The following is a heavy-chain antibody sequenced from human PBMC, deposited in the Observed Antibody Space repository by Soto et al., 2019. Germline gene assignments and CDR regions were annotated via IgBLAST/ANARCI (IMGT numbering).Heavy chain of an antibody. CDR1: GGSISSSGYS. CDR2: IYHRGTT. V-gene: IGHV4-30-2*01. D-gene: IGHD3-22*01. Sequence: QLQLQQSGSGLVKPAQTLSLTCDVSGGSISSSGYSWNWIRQPPGKGLEWIGYIYHRGTTSYNPSLTSRVTLSVDRSTNQFTLTLSSVTGAHTAVYYGDRGRSYRDRSVYYFSDAFDIWGQVAMVTVSS. CDR3: DRGRSYRDRSVYYFSDAFDI. J-gene: IGHJ3*02.